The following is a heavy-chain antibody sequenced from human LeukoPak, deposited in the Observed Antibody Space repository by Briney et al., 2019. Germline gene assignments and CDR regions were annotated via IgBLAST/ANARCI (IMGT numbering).Heavy chain of an antibody. CDR2: IYPGDSDT. D-gene: IGHD3-10*01. V-gene: IGHV5-51*01. CDR1: GYSFTSYW. Sequence: NHGESLKISCKGSGYSFTSYWIGWVRQMPGKGLEWMGIIYPGDSDTRYSPSFQGQVTISADKSISTAYLQWSSLKASDTAMYYCARRPYYGSGSYPDAFDIWGQGTMVTVSS. J-gene: IGHJ3*02. CDR3: ARRPYYGSGSYPDAFDI.